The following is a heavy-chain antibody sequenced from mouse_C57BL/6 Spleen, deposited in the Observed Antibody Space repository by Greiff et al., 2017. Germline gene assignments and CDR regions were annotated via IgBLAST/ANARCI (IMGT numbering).Heavy chain of an antibody. CDR3: ARSGYSKVDY. D-gene: IGHD2-5*01. J-gene: IGHJ2*01. V-gene: IGHV1-50*01. CDR2: IDPSDSYT. Sequence: QVQLQQPGAELVKPGASVKLSCKASGYTFTSYWMQWVKQRPGQGLEWIGEIDPSDSYTNYNQKFKGKATLTVDTSSSTAYMQLSSLTSEDSAVYCCARSGYSKVDYWGQGTTLTVSS. CDR1: GYTFTSYW.